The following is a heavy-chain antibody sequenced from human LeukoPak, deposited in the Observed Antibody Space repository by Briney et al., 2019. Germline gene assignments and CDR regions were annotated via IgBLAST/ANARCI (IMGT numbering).Heavy chain of an antibody. J-gene: IGHJ4*02. D-gene: IGHD3-10*01. CDR1: GYTLTELS. CDR2: FDPEDGET. Sequence: ASVKVSYKVSGYTLTELSMHWVRQAPGKGLEWMGGFDPEDGETIYAQKFQGRVTITADESTSTAYMGLSSLRSEDTAVYYCARATEVRGVIIDYWGQGTLVTVSS. V-gene: IGHV1-24*01. CDR3: ARATEVRGVIIDY.